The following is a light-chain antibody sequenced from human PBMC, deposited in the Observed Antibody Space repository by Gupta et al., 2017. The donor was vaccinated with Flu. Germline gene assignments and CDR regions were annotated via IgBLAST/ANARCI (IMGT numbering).Light chain of an antibody. CDR3: QQYYTYPLT. CDR2: KAS. Sequence: GDRVPITSGTSQSISSWLAWYQQKPGKAPNLLIYKASSLESGIPSRFSGSGSGTEFTLTISSLQPDDFATYSCQQYYTYPLTFGAGAKVEIK. J-gene: IGKJ4*01. V-gene: IGKV1-5*03. CDR1: QSISSW.